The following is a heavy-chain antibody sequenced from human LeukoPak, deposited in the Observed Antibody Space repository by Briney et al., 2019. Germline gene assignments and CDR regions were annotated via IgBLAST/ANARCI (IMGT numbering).Heavy chain of an antibody. Sequence: SGTLSLTCTVSGASISSIDWWTWVRQPPGKGLEWIGQIYHSGTTNYSPSLKSRVTISVDKSKNQFSLNLNSVTAADTGMYYCAKSNGYGLVDIWGQGTMVTVSS. CDR1: GASISSIDW. CDR2: IYHSGTT. CDR3: AKSNGYGLVDI. V-gene: IGHV4-4*02. J-gene: IGHJ3*02. D-gene: IGHD3-10*01.